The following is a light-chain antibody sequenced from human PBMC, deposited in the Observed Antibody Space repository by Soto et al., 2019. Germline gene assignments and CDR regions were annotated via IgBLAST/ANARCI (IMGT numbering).Light chain of an antibody. V-gene: IGKV3-11*01. CDR3: QQRHEWPPT. J-gene: IGKJ4*01. Sequence: IGMTQSPATLSVSPGGRATLSCRASQSVSSFLAWYQQRPGQAPRLLIYFASNRAAGVPPRFSGSGSGTDFTLTISSLEPEDFAVYSCQQRHEWPPTFGGGTKVDI. CDR2: FAS. CDR1: QSVSSF.